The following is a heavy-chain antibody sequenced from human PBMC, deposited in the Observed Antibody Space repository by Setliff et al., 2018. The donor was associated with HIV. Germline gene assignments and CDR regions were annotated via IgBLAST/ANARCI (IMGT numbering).Heavy chain of an antibody. CDR3: ARIVRPSYYYYYYMDV. V-gene: IGHV1-69*13. Sequence: SVKVSCKASGGTFSSYAISWVRQAPGQGLEWMGGIIPIFNTANYAQKFRGRVTITADESTSTAYMELSSLRSEDTAVYYCARIVRPSYYYYYYMDVWGKGTTVTVTS. CDR2: IIPIFNTA. CDR1: GGTFSSYA. J-gene: IGHJ6*03. D-gene: IGHD3-10*02.